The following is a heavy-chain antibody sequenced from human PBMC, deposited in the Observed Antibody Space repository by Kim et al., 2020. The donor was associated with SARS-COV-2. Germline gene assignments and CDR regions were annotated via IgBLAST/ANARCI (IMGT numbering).Heavy chain of an antibody. J-gene: IGHJ4*02. CDR1: GYSFTSYW. Sequence: GESLKISCKGSGYSFTSYWIGWVRQMPGKGLEWMGIIYPGDSDTRYSPSFQGQVTISADKSISTAYLQWSSLKASDTAMYYCARLPEGRRYSSSWYSGYYFDYWGQGTLVTVSS. CDR2: IYPGDSDT. D-gene: IGHD6-13*01. CDR3: ARLPEGRRYSSSWYSGYYFDY. V-gene: IGHV5-51*01.